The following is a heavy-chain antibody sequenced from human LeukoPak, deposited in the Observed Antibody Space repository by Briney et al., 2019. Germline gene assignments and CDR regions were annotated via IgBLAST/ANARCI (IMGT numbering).Heavy chain of an antibody. CDR1: GFTFRSFA. Sequence: GSLRLSCAASGFTFRSFAMNWVRQAPGKGLECVSAISGGGDFTRYADSVKGRFTISRDNSKSTLYLQMNSLRAEDTAVYYCARVAVAGTSWGQGTLVTVSS. J-gene: IGHJ5*02. V-gene: IGHV3-23*01. D-gene: IGHD6-19*01. CDR2: ISGGGDFT. CDR3: ARVAVAGTS.